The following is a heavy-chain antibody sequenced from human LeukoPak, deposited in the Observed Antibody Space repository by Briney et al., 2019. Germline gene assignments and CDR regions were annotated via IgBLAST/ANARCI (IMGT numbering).Heavy chain of an antibody. D-gene: IGHD2-15*01. CDR2: INHSGST. CDR1: GGSFSGYY. J-gene: IGHJ4*02. Sequence: SEILSLTCAVYGGSFSGYYWSWIRQPPGKGLEWIGEINHSGSTNYNPSLKSRVTISVDTSKNQFSLMLSSVTAADTAVYYCARDGGGNFDYWGQGTLVTVSS. V-gene: IGHV4-34*01. CDR3: ARDGGGNFDY.